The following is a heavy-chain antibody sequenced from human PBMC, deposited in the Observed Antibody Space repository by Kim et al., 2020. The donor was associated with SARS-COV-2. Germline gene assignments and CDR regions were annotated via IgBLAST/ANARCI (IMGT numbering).Heavy chain of an antibody. CDR3: ARKVSGTGHYYDSSGSYDY. D-gene: IGHD3-22*01. V-gene: IGHV4-4*02. Sequence: SRVTISVDKSKNQFSLKLSSVTAADTAVYYCARKVSGTGHYYDSSGSYDYWGQGTLVTVSS. J-gene: IGHJ4*02.